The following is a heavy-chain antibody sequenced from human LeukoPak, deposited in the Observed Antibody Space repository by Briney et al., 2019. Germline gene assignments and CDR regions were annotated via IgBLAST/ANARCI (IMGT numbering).Heavy chain of an antibody. D-gene: IGHD6-6*01. CDR3: ARDRGAARFDF. V-gene: IGHV3-23*01. Sequence: GGSLRLSCAASGFTFSSYAMSWVRQAPGKGLERVSAISGSGGSTYYADSVKGRFTISRDNSKNMLYLQMNSLRVEDTAVYYCARDRGAARFDFWGQGAQVTISS. CDR1: GFTFSSYA. J-gene: IGHJ4*02. CDR2: ISGSGGST.